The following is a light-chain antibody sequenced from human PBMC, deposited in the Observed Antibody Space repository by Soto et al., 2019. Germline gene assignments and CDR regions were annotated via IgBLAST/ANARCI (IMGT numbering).Light chain of an antibody. CDR1: QSVSSSY. CDR2: GAS. J-gene: IGKJ3*01. CDR3: QQYGSSPIFT. V-gene: IGKV3-20*01. Sequence: EIVLTQSPGTLSLSPGERATLSCRASQSVSSSYLAWYQQKPGQAPRLLIYGASGRATGIPDRFSGSGCGTDFTLTISRLEPEDFAVYYCQQYGSSPIFTFGPGTKVDIK.